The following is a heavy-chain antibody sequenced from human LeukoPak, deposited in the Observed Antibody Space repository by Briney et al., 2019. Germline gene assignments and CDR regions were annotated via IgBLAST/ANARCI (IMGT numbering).Heavy chain of an antibody. J-gene: IGHJ2*01. CDR3: ARDFTAGPTPARYFDL. V-gene: IGHV3-30-3*01. CDR2: ISYDGSNK. Sequence: GGSLRLSCAASGFTFSSYAMHWVRQAPGKGLEWVAVISYDGSNKYYADSVKGRFTISRDNSKNTLYLQMNSLRAEDTAVYYCARDFTAGPTPARYFDLWGRGTLVTVSS. CDR1: GFTFSSYA. D-gene: IGHD3-16*01.